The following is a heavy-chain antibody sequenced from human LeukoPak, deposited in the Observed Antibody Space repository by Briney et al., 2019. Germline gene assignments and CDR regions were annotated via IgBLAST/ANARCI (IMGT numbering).Heavy chain of an antibody. CDR3: ARLTGYSSESWFDP. V-gene: IGHV4-59*01. CDR2: VYYSGST. J-gene: IGHJ5*02. Sequence: SETLSLTCTVSGDFITAYYWSWIRQPPGKGLEWIGYVYYSGSTEYNPSLRSRVTISVDTSKNQFSLKLRSVTAADTAVYYCARLTGYSSESWFDPWGQGTLVTVSS. CDR1: GDFITAYY. D-gene: IGHD3-9*01.